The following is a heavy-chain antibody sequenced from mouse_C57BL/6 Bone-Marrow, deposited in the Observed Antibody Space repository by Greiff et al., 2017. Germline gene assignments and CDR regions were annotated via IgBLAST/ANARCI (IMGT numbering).Heavy chain of an antibody. CDR1: GYTFTSYW. CDR2: IDPSDSYT. J-gene: IGHJ2*01. Sequence: VQLQQPGAELVRPGTSVTLSCKASGYTFTSYWMHWVKQRPGQGLEWIGVIDPSDSYTNYNQKFKGKATLTVDTSSSTAYMQLSSLTSEDSAVYYCARNYDYVDYWGQGTTLTVSS. V-gene: IGHV1-59*01. D-gene: IGHD2-4*01. CDR3: ARNYDYVDY.